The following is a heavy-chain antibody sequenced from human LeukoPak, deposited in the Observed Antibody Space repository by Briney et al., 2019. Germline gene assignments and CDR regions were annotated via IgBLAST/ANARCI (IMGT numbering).Heavy chain of an antibody. CDR3: AKRDQLLYDYYYYYGMDV. D-gene: IGHD2-2*02. CDR1: GFTFSSYA. CDR2: ISGSGGST. V-gene: IGHV3-23*01. J-gene: IGHJ6*02. Sequence: GGSLRLSCAASGFTFSSYAMGWVRHAPGQGRERVSAISGSGGSTYYADYVMGRFTISRDNSKNTLYLQMISLRAEDRAVYYCAKRDQLLYDYYYYYGMDVWGQGTTVTVSS.